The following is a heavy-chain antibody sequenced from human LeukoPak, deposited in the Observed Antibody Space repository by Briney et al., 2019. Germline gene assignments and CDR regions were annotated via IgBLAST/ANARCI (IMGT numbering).Heavy chain of an antibody. CDR2: IYRGGST. CDR1: GFIVSSNY. J-gene: IGHJ5*02. V-gene: IGHV3-53*05. Sequence: SGGSLRLSCAASGFIVSSNYMSWVRQAPGKGLEWVSIIYRGGSTHYADSVKGRFTISRDNSKNTLYLQMNSLRAEDTAVYYCAREAGYCSGGSCYGVSDNWFDPWGQGTLVTVSS. D-gene: IGHD2-15*01. CDR3: AREAGYCSGGSCYGVSDNWFDP.